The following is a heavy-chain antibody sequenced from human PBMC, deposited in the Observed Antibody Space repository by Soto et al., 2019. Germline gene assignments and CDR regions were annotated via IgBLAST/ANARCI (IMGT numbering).Heavy chain of an antibody. CDR1: GFTFSSYA. CDR3: AKDFLSIAVAGGAADY. J-gene: IGHJ4*02. CDR2: ISGSGGST. V-gene: IGHV3-23*01. Sequence: EVQLLESGGGLVQPGGSLRLSCAASGFTFSSYAMSWVRQAPGKGLEWVSAISGSGGSTYYADSVKGRFTISRDNSKNTLYLQMNSLRAEDTAVYYCAKDFLSIAVAGGAADYWGQGTLVTVSS. D-gene: IGHD6-19*01.